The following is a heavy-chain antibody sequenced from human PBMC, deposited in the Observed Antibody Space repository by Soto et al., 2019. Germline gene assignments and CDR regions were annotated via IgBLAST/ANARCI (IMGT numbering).Heavy chain of an antibody. CDR1: GFTFSSYS. Sequence: EVQLVESGGGLVQPGGSLRLSCAASGFTFSSYSMNWVRQAPGKGLEWVSYISSSSSTIYYADSVKGRFTISRDNAKNSLYLQMNSLRAEDTAVYYCAREVWGGYRSGGSCYDDYWGQGTLVTVSS. D-gene: IGHD2-15*01. CDR2: ISSSSSTI. V-gene: IGHV3-48*01. CDR3: AREVWGGYRSGGSCYDDY. J-gene: IGHJ4*02.